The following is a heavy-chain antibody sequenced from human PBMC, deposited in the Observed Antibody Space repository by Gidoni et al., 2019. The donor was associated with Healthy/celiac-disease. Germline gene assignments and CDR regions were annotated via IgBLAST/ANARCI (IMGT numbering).Heavy chain of an antibody. Sequence: TFSSYAISWVRQAPGQGLEWMGGIIPIFGTANYAQKFQGRVTITADESTSTAYMELSSLRSEDTAVYYCASTRHKEDYYDSSGYPDWYFDLWGRGTLVTVSS. CDR3: ASTRHKEDYYDSSGYPDWYFDL. CDR2: IIPIFGTA. CDR1: TFSSYA. D-gene: IGHD3-22*01. J-gene: IGHJ2*01. V-gene: IGHV1-69*01.